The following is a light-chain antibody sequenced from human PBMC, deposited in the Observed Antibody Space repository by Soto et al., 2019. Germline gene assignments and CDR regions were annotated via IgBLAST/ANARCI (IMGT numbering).Light chain of an antibody. CDR1: QSISSY. J-gene: IGKJ5*01. V-gene: IGKV1-39*01. CDR3: QQRSNWPPIT. CDR2: AAS. Sequence: ILMTQSPSSLYASVGDRVTITCRARQSISSYLNWYQQKPGKAPKLLIYAASSLQSGVPSRFSGSGSGTDFTLTISSLQPEDFAVYYCQQRSNWPPITFGQGTRLEIK.